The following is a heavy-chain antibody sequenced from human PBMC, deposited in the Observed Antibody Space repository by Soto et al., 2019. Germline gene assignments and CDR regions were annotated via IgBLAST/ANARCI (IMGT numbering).Heavy chain of an antibody. J-gene: IGHJ4*02. CDR2: IYHSGTT. CDR1: GGSISSGDYY. D-gene: IGHD6-19*01. CDR3: ATAAVAARNFDY. V-gene: IGHV4-30-4*01. Sequence: SETLSLTCTVSGGSISSGDYYCSWIRQPPGKGLEWIGYIYHSGTTYYNPSLKSRVTISVDTSKNQFSLKLSSVTAADTAVYYCATAAVAARNFDYWGQGTLVTVSS.